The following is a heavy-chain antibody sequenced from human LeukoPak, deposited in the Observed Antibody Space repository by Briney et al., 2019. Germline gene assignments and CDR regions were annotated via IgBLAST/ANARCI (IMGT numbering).Heavy chain of an antibody. D-gene: IGHD6-13*01. Sequence: ASVKVSCKASGYTFTGYYIHWVRQAPGQGLEWMGWINPDSGVTNYAQKLQGRVTMTTDTSTSTAYMELRSLRSDDTAVYYCARGREYSSSWHFDYWGQGTLVTVSS. CDR1: GYTFTGYY. J-gene: IGHJ4*02. V-gene: IGHV1-2*02. CDR3: ARGREYSSSWHFDY. CDR2: INPDSGVT.